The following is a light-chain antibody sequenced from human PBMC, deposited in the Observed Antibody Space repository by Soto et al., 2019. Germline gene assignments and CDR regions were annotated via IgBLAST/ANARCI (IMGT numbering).Light chain of an antibody. CDR2: ASS. V-gene: IGKV1-9*01. CDR1: QGIGTY. Sequence: IQLTQSPSSLSASVGDRVTVTCRASQGIGTYLVWYQQKRGKAPTVLIYASSTLQTGVPSRFSGSGSGTDFTLTISSLQPENFATYYCQQLNTYPITFGQGTRLEIK. J-gene: IGKJ5*01. CDR3: QQLNTYPIT.